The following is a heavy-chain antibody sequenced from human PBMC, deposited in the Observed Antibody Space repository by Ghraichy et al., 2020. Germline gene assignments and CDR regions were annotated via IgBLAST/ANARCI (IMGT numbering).Heavy chain of an antibody. D-gene: IGHD5-18*01. J-gene: IGHJ4*02. CDR2: IYSGGST. V-gene: IGHV3-66*02. Sequence: GESLNISCAASGFTVSSNYMSWVRQAPGKGLEWVSVIYSGGSTYYADSVKGRFTISRDNSKNTLYLQMNSLRAEDTAVYYCARSSAAMVGYWGQGTLVTVSS. CDR1: GFTVSSNY. CDR3: ARSSAAMVGY.